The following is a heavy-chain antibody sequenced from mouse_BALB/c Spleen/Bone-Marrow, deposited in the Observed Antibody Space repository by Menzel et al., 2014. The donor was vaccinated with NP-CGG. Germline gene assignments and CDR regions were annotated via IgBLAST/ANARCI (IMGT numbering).Heavy chain of an antibody. CDR2: INPESSTI. CDR1: GFDFSRYW. CDR3: ARLNYYGNLFV. J-gene: IGHJ1*01. Sequence: DVKLVESGGGLVQPGGSLKLSCAASGFDFSRYWMSWVRQAPGKGLEWIGEINPESSTINYTPPLKDKFIISRDNAKNTLYLQMSKVRSEDTALYYCARLNYYGNLFVWGAGTTVTVSS. D-gene: IGHD1-1*01. V-gene: IGHV4-1*02.